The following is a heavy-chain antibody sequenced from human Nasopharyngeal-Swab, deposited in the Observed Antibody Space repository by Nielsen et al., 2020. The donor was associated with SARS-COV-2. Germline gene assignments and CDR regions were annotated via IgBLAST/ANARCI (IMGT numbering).Heavy chain of an antibody. D-gene: IGHD6-13*01. CDR2: IRSNVYI. V-gene: IGHV3-69-1*01. CDR3: TRDSHGGIPWYPFGY. Sequence: VRQALGKGLELVASIRSNVYIYYADSVKGRLTISRDNANNSLYLQINSLRADDTAMYYCTRDSHGGIPWYPFGYWGQGTLVTVSS. J-gene: IGHJ4*02.